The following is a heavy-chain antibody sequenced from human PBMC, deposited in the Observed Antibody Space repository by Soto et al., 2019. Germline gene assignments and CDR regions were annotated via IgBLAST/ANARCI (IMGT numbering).Heavy chain of an antibody. Sequence: VQLPDSGPGLVKPSETLSLPCTVSGGSVNRGSYYLNWIRQPPGKGLEWLGYMFYSGSTQCHPSLKSRGPISVVTAMNPFPRRLSSVPAAAADVYSRAGLRVGEVFEPWCQGHLVTVSS. CDR2: MFYSGST. D-gene: IGHD3-16*01. V-gene: IGHV4-61*01. J-gene: IGHJ5*02. CDR3: AGLRVGEVFEP. CDR1: GGSVNRGSYY.